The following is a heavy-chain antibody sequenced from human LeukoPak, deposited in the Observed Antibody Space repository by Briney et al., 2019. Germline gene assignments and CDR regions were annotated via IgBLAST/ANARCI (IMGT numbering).Heavy chain of an antibody. D-gene: IGHD3-22*01. CDR1: GFTFNSYA. V-gene: IGHV3-23*01. CDR3: ARASDSSGYYTLDY. J-gene: IGHJ4*02. Sequence: PGGSLRLSCAASGFTFNSYAMSWVRQAPGKGLEWVSSISSGGNTYYADSVKGRFTISRDNSENTVNLQMNSLRAEDTAVYYCARASDSSGYYTLDYWGQGTLVTVSS. CDR2: ISSGGNT.